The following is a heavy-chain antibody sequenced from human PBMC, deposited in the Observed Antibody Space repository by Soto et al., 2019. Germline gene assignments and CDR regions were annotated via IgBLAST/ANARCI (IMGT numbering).Heavy chain of an antibody. D-gene: IGHD2-8*01. V-gene: IGHV1-18*04. CDR3: ARDRCTTDRCYTHHFDV. CDR2: ISVYTGNT. J-gene: IGHJ6*02. Sequence: QVQLVQSGGEVTKPGAPVKVSCKSSGYTFTSYGVSWVRQAPGQGLEWLGWISVYTGNTKQAQKFQDRVTLTTEASTSTAYMELRSLRSDDTAVYYCARDRCTTDRCYTHHFDVWGQGTTVTVSS. CDR1: GYTFTSYG.